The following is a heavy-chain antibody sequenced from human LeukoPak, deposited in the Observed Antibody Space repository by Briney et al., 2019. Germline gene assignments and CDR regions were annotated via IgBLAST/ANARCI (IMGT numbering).Heavy chain of an antibody. CDR3: VRSGYNWGFDY. CDR1: GYSFTAFY. Sequence: ASVKVSCKASGYSFTAFYIHWVRQAPGQGLEWMGWIHPRRGDTNYAQKFQGRVTMTRDASITTAYLELSSLRSDDTAVYYCVRSGYNWGFDYWGQGTLVTVSS. J-gene: IGHJ4*02. CDR2: IHPRRGDT. V-gene: IGHV1-2*02. D-gene: IGHD1-1*01.